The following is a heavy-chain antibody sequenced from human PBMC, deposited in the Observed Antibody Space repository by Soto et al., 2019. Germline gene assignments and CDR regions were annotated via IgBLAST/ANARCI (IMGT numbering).Heavy chain of an antibody. J-gene: IGHJ5*02. Sequence: WTIQAPGKGLEWVSAISGSGGSTYYADSVKGRFTISRDNSKNTLYLQMNSLRAEDTAVSYCAKVIVKNWFDPWGHGTPVIVSS. V-gene: IGHV3-23*01. CDR3: AKVIVKNWFDP. D-gene: IGHD2-15*01. CDR2: ISGSGGST.